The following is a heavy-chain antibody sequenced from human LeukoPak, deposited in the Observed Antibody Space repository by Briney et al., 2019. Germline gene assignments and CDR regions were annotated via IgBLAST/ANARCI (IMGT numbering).Heavy chain of an antibody. CDR3: AKSHSVGYRGYFDY. CDR1: GFTFTTYA. Sequence: GGSLRLSCAASGFTFTTYAMSWVRQAPGTGLEWVSTISDSGASTYYADSVKGRFTISRDNSKNTLYLQMNSLRAEDTAVYYCAKSHSVGYRGYFDYWGQGTLVTVSS. J-gene: IGHJ4*02. CDR2: ISDSGAST. V-gene: IGHV3-23*01. D-gene: IGHD5-12*01.